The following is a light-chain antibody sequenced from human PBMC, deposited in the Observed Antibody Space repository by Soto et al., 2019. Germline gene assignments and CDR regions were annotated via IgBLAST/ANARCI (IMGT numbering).Light chain of an antibody. V-gene: IGKV3-11*01. CDR2: DAS. Sequence: EIVLTQSPATLSLSPGERATFSCRASQSVRSNLAWYQHKPGQAPRLLIYDASNRATGIPGRFSGSGSGTDFTLTISNLEPEDFAVYYCQQRSNWPCTFGQGTKVEIK. J-gene: IGKJ1*01. CDR3: QQRSNWPCT. CDR1: QSVRSN.